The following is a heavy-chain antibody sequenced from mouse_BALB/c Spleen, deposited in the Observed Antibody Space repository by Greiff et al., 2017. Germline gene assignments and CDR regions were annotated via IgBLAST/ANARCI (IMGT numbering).Heavy chain of an antibody. Sequence: EVKLQESGGGLVKPGGSLKLSCAASGFAFSSYDMSWVRQTPEKRLEWVAYISSGGGSTYYPDTVKGRFTISRDNAKNTLYLQMSSLKSEDTAMYYCAIPRGLPFAYWGQGTLVTVSA. CDR2: ISSGGGST. CDR1: GFAFSSYD. CDR3: AIPRGLPFAY. J-gene: IGHJ3*01. V-gene: IGHV5-12-1*01. D-gene: IGHD5-5*01.